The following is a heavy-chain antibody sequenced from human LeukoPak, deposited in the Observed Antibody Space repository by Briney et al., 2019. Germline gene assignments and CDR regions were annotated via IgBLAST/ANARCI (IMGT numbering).Heavy chain of an antibody. V-gene: IGHV3-23*01. Sequence: GSLRLSCAASGFTFTNYAMNWVRQAPGKGLEWVSVISGSGDRTYYTDSVKGRFTISRDNSKKTLYLQMNSLRAEDTAVYYCARVIAVADYYFDYWGQGTLVTVSS. D-gene: IGHD6-19*01. CDR3: ARVIAVADYYFDY. CDR1: GFTFTNYA. J-gene: IGHJ4*02. CDR2: ISGSGDRT.